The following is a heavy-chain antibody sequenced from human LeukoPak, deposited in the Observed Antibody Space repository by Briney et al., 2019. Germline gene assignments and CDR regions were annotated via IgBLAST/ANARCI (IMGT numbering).Heavy chain of an antibody. V-gene: IGHV1-3*01. CDR1: GYTFTSYA. Sequence: GASVKVSCKASGYTFTSYAMHWVRQAPGQRLEWMGWINAGNGNTKYSQKFQGRVTITRDTSASTAYMELSSLRSEDTAVYYCARVPGPSIVATIPLLGGFDPWGQGTLVTVSS. D-gene: IGHD5-12*01. CDR3: ARVPGPSIVATIPLLGGFDP. J-gene: IGHJ5*02. CDR2: INAGNGNT.